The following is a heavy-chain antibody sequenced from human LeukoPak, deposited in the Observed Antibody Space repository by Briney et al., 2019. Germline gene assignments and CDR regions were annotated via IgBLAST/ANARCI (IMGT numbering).Heavy chain of an antibody. V-gene: IGHV3-49*03. CDR2: IRSKAYGGTT. D-gene: IGHD4-17*01. J-gene: IGHJ3*02. CDR3: TRDPRLRGTDAFDI. Sequence: PGGSLRLSCTASGFTFGDYAMSWFRQAPGKGLEWVGFIRSKAYGGTTEYAASVKGRFTISRDDSKSIAYLQMDSLKTEDTAVYYCTRDPRLRGTDAFDIWGQGTTVTVSS. CDR1: GFTFGDYA.